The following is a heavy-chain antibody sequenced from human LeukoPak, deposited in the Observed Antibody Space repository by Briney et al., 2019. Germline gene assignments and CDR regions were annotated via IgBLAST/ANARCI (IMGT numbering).Heavy chain of an antibody. Sequence: PSETLSLTCAVYGGSFSGYYWSWIRQPPGKGLEWIGEINHSGSTNYNPSLKGRVTISVDTSKNQFSLKLSSVTAADTAVYYCARGRYSSNYYYYYYMDVWGKGTTVTVSS. D-gene: IGHD6-13*01. CDR1: GGSFSGYY. V-gene: IGHV4-34*01. J-gene: IGHJ6*03. CDR3: ARGRYSSNYYYYYYMDV. CDR2: INHSGST.